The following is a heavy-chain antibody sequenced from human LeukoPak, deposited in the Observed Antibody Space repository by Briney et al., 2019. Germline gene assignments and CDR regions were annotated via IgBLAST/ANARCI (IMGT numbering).Heavy chain of an antibody. CDR1: YGSISDISYY. D-gene: IGHD3-9*01. Sequence: SETLCLTCTVSYGSISDISYYWGWIRQPPGKGLEWIGSIYYSGRTYYNSSLKSRVTISVDTSKNQFSLKVTSVTAADTAVYYCASAYYDILGGHFDYWGQGTLVTVSS. J-gene: IGHJ4*02. CDR3: ASAYYDILGGHFDY. CDR2: IYYSGRT. V-gene: IGHV4-39*07.